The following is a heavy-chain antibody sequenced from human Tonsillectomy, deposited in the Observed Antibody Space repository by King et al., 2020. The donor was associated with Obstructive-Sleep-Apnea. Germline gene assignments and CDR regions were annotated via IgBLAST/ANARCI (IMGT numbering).Heavy chain of an antibody. CDR3: TTTTSIAARHLDY. J-gene: IGHJ4*02. CDR1: GFTFSNAW. CDR2: IKSKTDVGTT. V-gene: IGHV3-15*01. Sequence: EVQLVESGGGLVKPGGSLRLSCAASGFTFSNAWMSWVRQAPGKGLEWVGRIKSKTDVGTTDYAAPVKGRFTISRDDSKNTLYLQMNSLKTEATAVYYCTTTTSIAARHLDYWGQGTLVTVSS. D-gene: IGHD6-6*01.